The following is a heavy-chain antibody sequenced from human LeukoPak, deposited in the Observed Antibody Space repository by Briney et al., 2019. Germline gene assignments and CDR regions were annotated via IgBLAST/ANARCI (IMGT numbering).Heavy chain of an antibody. CDR1: GGTFSSYA. Sequence: ASVKVSCKASGGTFSSYAISWVRQAPGQGLEWMGRIIPILGIANYAQKFQGRATITADKSTSTAYMELSSLRSEDTAVYYCARTLLDFPYYDSSAGDFDYWGQGTLVTVSS. CDR2: IIPILGIA. J-gene: IGHJ4*02. D-gene: IGHD3-22*01. CDR3: ARTLLDFPYYDSSAGDFDY. V-gene: IGHV1-69*04.